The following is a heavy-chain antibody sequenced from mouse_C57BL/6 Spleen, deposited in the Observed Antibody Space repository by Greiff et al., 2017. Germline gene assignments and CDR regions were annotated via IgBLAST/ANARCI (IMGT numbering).Heavy chain of an antibody. CDR1: GYTFTDYE. CDR2: IDPETGGT. J-gene: IGHJ4*01. V-gene: IGHV1-15*01. Sequence: VQLQESGAELVRPGASVTLSCKASGYTFTDYEMHWVKQTPVHGLEWIGAIDPETGGTAYNQKFKGKAILTADKSSSTAYMELRSLTSEDSAVYYCTRGGENYAMDYWGQGTSVTVSS. CDR3: TRGGENYAMDY.